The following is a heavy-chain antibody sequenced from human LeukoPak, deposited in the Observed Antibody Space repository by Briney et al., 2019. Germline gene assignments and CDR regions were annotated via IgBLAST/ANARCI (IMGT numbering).Heavy chain of an antibody. CDR2: ISSSSSYI. D-gene: IGHD6-19*01. CDR3: ARGQAVAAPSWFDP. V-gene: IGHV3-21*01. J-gene: IGHJ5*02. Sequence: PGGSLRLSCAASGFTFSSYSMNWVRQAPGKGLEWVSSISSSSSYIYYADSVKGRFTISRDNAKNSLYLQMNSLRAEDTAVYYCARGQAVAAPSWFDPWGQGTLVTVSS. CDR1: GFTFSSYS.